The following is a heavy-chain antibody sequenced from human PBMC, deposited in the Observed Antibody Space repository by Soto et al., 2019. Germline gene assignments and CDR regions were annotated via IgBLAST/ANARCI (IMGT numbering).Heavy chain of an antibody. CDR3: AKLCPSDYYDSSGTEPTDY. V-gene: IGHV3-23*01. Sequence: GGSLRLSCAASGFTFSSYAMSWVRQAPGKGLEWVSAISGSGGSTYYADSVKGRFTISRDNSKNTLYLQMNSLRAEDTAVYYCAKLCPSDYYDSSGTEPTDYWGQGTLVTVSS. D-gene: IGHD3-22*01. J-gene: IGHJ4*02. CDR2: ISGSGGST. CDR1: GFTFSSYA.